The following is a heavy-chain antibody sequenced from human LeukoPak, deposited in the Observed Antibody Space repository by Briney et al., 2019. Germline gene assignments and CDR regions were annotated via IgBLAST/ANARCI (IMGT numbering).Heavy chain of an antibody. D-gene: IGHD3-10*02. CDR3: ASLWTGYFDY. Sequence: TPSETLSLTCAVSGYAISSSNWWGWIRQPPGKGLEWIGYIYYSGSTNYNPSLKSRVTISVDTSKNQFSLKLSSVTAADTAVYYCASLWTGYFDYWGQGTLVTVSS. J-gene: IGHJ4*02. CDR1: GYAISSSNW. CDR2: IYYSGST. V-gene: IGHV4-28*01.